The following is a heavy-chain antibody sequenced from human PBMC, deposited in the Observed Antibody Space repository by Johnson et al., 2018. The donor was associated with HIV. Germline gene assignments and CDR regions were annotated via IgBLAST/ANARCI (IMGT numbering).Heavy chain of an antibody. CDR2: ISSDGGSS. CDR3: ARRAHDAFDI. Sequence: MLLVESGGGLVQPGGSLRLSCAASGFTFSSYAMHWVRQAPGKGLESVSAISSDGGSSYSANSVKGRFTISRDNSKNTLFLQMGSLRAEDMAVYYCARRAHDAFDIWGQGTMVTVSS. V-gene: IGHV3-64*01. J-gene: IGHJ3*02. CDR1: GFTFSSYA.